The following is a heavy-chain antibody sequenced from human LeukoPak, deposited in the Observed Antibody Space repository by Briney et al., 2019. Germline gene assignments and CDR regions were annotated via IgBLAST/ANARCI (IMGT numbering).Heavy chain of an antibody. CDR3: ARHVFGSILTGALIDY. V-gene: IGHV4-39*01. CDR1: SGSISSSSYY. CDR2: FYYTGIT. J-gene: IGHJ4*02. Sequence: SETLSLTCSVSSGSISSSSYYWGWIRQPPGKGLEWIGSFYYTGITYYNPSLKSRVTISVDASENQFSLKLSSVTAADTALYYCARHVFGSILTGALIDYWGQGTLVTVSS. D-gene: IGHD3-10*02.